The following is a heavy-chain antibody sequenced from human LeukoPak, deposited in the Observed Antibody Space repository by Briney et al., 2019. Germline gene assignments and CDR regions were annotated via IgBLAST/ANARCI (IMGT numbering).Heavy chain of an antibody. J-gene: IGHJ4*02. D-gene: IGHD3-3*01. CDR1: GFTFSSYA. CDR3: ARDTSRGFSGFCDY. V-gene: IGHV3-64*01. Sequence: GGSLRLSCAASGFTFSSYAMHWVRQAPGKGLEYVSAISSNGGSTYYANSVKGGFTISRDNSKNTLYLQMGSLRAEDMAVYYCARDTSRGFSGFCDYWGQGTLVTVSS. CDR2: ISSNGGST.